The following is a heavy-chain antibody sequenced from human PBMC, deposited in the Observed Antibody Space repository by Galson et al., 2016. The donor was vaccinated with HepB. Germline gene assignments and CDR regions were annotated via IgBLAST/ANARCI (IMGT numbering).Heavy chain of an antibody. J-gene: IGHJ4*02. V-gene: IGHV4-39*02. D-gene: IGHD3-16*01. Sequence: SETLSPTCSVAGASVNENTYYWAWIRQSPGKGLEWIGTVYYTGNPRYNPSPKTRADISVHTSKRHFSLTLPSVTAADAALYFCPRPWGRGRAAWIDYWGQGFLVTVSS. CDR1: GASVNENTYY. CDR2: VYYTGNP. CDR3: PRPWGRGRAAWIDY.